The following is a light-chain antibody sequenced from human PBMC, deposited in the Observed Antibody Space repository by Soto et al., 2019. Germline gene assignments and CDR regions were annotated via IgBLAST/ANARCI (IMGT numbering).Light chain of an antibody. V-gene: IGKV3-11*01. CDR1: QSVITN. CDR3: QQRSNWPRGT. CDR2: GAS. Sequence: EIVLTQSPATLSVSPGERATLSCRASQSVITNLAWYQQKPGKSPRVLIYGASTRATGVPGRFRGSGSGTDFTLTISSLEPEDFAVYYCQQRSNWPRGTFGQGTKVEIK. J-gene: IGKJ1*01.